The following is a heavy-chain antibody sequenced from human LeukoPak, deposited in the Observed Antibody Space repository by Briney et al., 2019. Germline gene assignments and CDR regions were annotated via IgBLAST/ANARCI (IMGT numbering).Heavy chain of an antibody. D-gene: IGHD6-13*01. CDR1: GFTFSSFA. J-gene: IGHJ6*02. Sequence: GGSLRLSCAASGFTFSSFAMSWVRQAPGKGLEWVANIKQDGSEKYYVDSVKGRFTISRDNAKNSLYLQMNSLRAEDTAVYYCARRYIMRYSSSWYWYYYGMDVWGQGTTVTVSS. CDR2: IKQDGSEK. CDR3: ARRYIMRYSSSWYWYYYGMDV. V-gene: IGHV3-7*01.